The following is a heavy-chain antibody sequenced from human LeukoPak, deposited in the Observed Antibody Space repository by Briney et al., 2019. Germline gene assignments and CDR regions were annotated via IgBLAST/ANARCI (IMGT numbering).Heavy chain of an antibody. V-gene: IGHV3-9*01. CDR3: AKVNGYCSSTSCQGAFDI. J-gene: IGHJ3*02. CDR1: GFTFDDYA. CDR2: ISWNSGSI. D-gene: IGHD2-2*01. Sequence: GGSLRLSCAASGFTFDDYAMHWVRQAPGKGLEWVSGISWNSGSIGYADSVKGRFTISRDNAKNSLYLQMNGLRAEDTALYYCAKVNGYCSSTSCQGAFDIWGQGTMVTVSS.